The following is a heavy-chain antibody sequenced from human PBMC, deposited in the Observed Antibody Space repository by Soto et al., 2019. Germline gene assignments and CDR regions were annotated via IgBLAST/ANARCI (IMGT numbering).Heavy chain of an antibody. J-gene: IGHJ5*02. CDR2: IGTAGDP. Sequence: PGGSLRLSCAASGFTFSSYDMHWVRQATGRGLEWVSAIGTAGDPYYPGSVKGRFTISRENAKNSLYLQMNSLRAGDTAVYYCARGYSSSWADNWFDPWGQGTLVTVSS. CDR3: ARGYSSSWADNWFDP. D-gene: IGHD6-13*01. V-gene: IGHV3-13*05. CDR1: GFTFSSYD.